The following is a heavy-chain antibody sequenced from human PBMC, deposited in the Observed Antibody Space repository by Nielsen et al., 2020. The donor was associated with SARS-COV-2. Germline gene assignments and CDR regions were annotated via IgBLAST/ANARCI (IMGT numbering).Heavy chain of an antibody. J-gene: IGHJ5*02. CDR1: GFTFSSYA. CDR2: ISYDGSNK. CDR3: AKELKLNWFDP. Sequence: GGSLRLSCAASGFTFSSYAMHWVRQAPGKGLEWVAVISYDGSNKYYADSVKGRFTISRDNSKNTLYLQMNSLRAEDTALYHCAKELKLNWFDPWGQGTLVTVSS. D-gene: IGHD2-15*01. V-gene: IGHV3-30-3*01.